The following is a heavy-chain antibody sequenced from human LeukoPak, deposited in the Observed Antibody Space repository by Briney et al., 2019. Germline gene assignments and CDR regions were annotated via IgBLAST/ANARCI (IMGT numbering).Heavy chain of an antibody. J-gene: IGHJ4*02. V-gene: IGHV1-24*01. CDR2: FDPEDGET. D-gene: IGHD6-13*01. CDR1: GYTLTELS. Sequence: ASVKVSCKVSGYTLTELSMHWVRQAPGKGLEWMGGFDPEDGETIYAQKFQGRVTMTEDTSTDTAYMELSSLRSEDTAVYYCAASSSWLYYFDYWGQGTLVTVSS. CDR3: AASSSWLYYFDY.